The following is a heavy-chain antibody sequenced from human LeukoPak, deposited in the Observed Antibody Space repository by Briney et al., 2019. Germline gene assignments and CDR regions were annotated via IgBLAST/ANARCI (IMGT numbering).Heavy chain of an antibody. CDR1: GGSISSSNW. CDR2: IYHSGST. Sequence: SETLSLTCAVSGGSISSSNWWSWVRQPPGKRLEWIGEIYHSGSTNYNPSLKSRVTISVDKSKNQFSLKLSSVTATDTAVYYCARSHGSGSYYNLNDYWGQGTLVTVSS. D-gene: IGHD3-10*01. J-gene: IGHJ4*02. V-gene: IGHV4-4*02. CDR3: ARSHGSGSYYNLNDY.